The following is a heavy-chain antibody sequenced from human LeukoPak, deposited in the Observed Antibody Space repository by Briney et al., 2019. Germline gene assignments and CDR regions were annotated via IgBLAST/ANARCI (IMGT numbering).Heavy chain of an antibody. CDR3: ARGVYIAAAQYGY. Sequence: SETLSLTCTVSGGSISNYYWSWIRQPPGKGLEWIGYIYYSGTTNYNPSLKSRVTISVDTSKNQSSLKLNSVTAADTAVYYCARGVYIAAAQYGYWGQGTLVTVSS. J-gene: IGHJ4*02. D-gene: IGHD6-13*01. CDR1: GGSISNYY. V-gene: IGHV4-59*01. CDR2: IYYSGTT.